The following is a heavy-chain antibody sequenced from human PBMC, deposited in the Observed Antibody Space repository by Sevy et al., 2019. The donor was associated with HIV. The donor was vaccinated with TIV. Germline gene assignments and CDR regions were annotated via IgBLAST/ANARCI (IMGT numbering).Heavy chain of an antibody. CDR1: GFRFGSQA. D-gene: IGHD3-3*01. Sequence: GGSLRLSCVGSGFRFGSQAMSWVRQALGKGLEWVSGMSGRGNSRGYAHSVKGRFTISRDNSKNTVYLQMNSLTAEDTALYYCAKDVPDQSWYDDFWSGSPCFDYWGRGILVTVSS. J-gene: IGHJ4*01. CDR3: AKDVPDQSWYDDFWSGSPCFDY. V-gene: IGHV3-23*01. CDR2: MSGRGNSR.